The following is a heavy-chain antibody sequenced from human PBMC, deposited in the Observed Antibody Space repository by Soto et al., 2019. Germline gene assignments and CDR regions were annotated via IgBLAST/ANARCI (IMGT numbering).Heavy chain of an antibody. CDR1: GFTFSSYA. CDR2: ISYDGSNK. Sequence: GGSLRLSCAASGFTFSSYAMHWVRQAPGKGLEWVAVISYDGSNKYYADSVKGRFTISRDNSKNTLYLQMNSLRAEDTAVYYCARDQAADGTSYFDYWGQGTLVTVSS. D-gene: IGHD6-13*01. J-gene: IGHJ4*02. V-gene: IGHV3-30-3*01. CDR3: ARDQAADGTSYFDY.